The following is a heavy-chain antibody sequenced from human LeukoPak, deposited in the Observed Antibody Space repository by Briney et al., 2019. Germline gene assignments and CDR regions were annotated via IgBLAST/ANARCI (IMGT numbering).Heavy chain of an antibody. J-gene: IGHJ4*02. CDR3: ARERTSYFDY. Sequence: PSETLSLTCTVSGGSISSTSYYWGWIRQPPGKGLEWIGSIYYSGSTYYNPSLKSRVTISVDTSKNQFSLKLSSVTAADTAVYYCARERTSYFDYWGQGTLVTVSS. V-gene: IGHV4-39*07. CDR2: IYYSGST. CDR1: GGSISSTSYY.